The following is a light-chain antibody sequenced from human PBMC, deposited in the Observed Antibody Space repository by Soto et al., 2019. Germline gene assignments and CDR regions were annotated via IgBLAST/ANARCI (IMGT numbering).Light chain of an antibody. J-gene: IGKJ4*01. CDR1: QGISNY. CDR2: AAS. V-gene: IGKV1-27*01. Sequence: DIQMTQSPSSLSASVGDRVTIACRASQGISNYLAWYQQKPGKVPKLLIYAASNLQSGVPARFSGSESGTDFTLTISSLQPEDVATYYCQKYNSALTFGGGTKVEIK. CDR3: QKYNSALT.